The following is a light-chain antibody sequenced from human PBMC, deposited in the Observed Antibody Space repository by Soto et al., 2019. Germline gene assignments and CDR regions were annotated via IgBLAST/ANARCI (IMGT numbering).Light chain of an antibody. V-gene: IGLV2-8*01. CDR3: SSHAGINNVV. J-gene: IGLJ3*02. Sequence: QSVLTQHPSASGSPGQSATISCTGTSSDVGGYNYVSWYQQHPGKAPKLMIYEVTKRPSGVPDRFSGSKSGNTASLTVSGLLAEDEADYYCSSHAGINNVVFGGGTKLTVL. CDR2: EVT. CDR1: SSDVGGYNY.